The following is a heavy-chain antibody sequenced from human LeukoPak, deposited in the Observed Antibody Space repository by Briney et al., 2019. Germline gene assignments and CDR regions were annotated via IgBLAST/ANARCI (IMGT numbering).Heavy chain of an antibody. CDR2: IYHSGST. J-gene: IGHJ4*02. V-gene: IGHV4-34*01. CDR1: GGSFSGDY. Sequence: SETLSLTCAVYGGSFSGDYWSWIRQPRGKGLEWIGNIYHSGSTNYSPSLKSRVTISVDTSKNQFSLKLSSVTAADTAVYFCAREDYYNSGGYYLDYWGQGTLVTVSS. CDR3: AREDYYNSGGYYLDY. D-gene: IGHD3-22*01.